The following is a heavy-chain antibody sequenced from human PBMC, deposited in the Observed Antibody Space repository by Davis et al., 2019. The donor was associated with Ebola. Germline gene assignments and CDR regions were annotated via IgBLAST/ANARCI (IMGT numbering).Heavy chain of an antibody. J-gene: IGHJ6*04. CDR1: GYTFTSYG. Sequence: AASVKVSCKASGYTFTSYGISWVRQAPGQGFEWMGWISAYNGNTNYAQKLQGRVTMTTDTSTSTAYMELRSLRSDDTAVYYCAREAPPNTYYYYGMDVWGKGTTVTVSS. CDR2: ISAYNGNT. V-gene: IGHV1-18*01. CDR3: AREAPPNTYYYYGMDV. D-gene: IGHD2-8*01.